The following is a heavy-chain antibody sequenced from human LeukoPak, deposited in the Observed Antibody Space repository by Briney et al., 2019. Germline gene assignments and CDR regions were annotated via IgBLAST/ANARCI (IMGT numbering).Heavy chain of an antibody. D-gene: IGHD3-22*01. CDR2: LSGSGGGT. CDR1: GITLSNYG. V-gene: IGHV3-23*01. J-gene: IGHJ1*01. Sequence: GGSLRLSCAVSGITLSNYGMSWVRQAPGKGLEWVAGLSGSGGGTNYADSVQGRFTISRDNSKNTLYLQMNSLRAEDTAVYYCARVGALNYYDSSGYKIGGEYFQHWGQGTLVTVSS. CDR3: ARVGALNYYDSSGYKIGGEYFQH.